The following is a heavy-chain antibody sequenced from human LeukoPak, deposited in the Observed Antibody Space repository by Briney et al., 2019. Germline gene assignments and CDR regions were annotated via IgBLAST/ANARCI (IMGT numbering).Heavy chain of an antibody. D-gene: IGHD3-10*01. CDR1: GFTFSDYY. CDR2: ISRSSTTI. Sequence: PGGSLRLSCAASGFTFSDYYMSWIRQAPGKGLEWVSYISRSSTTIYYTDSVKGRFTISRDNAKNSLYLQMNSLRDEDTAVYYCARDLWLAGPSVDYWGRGTLVTVSS. CDR3: ARDLWLAGPSVDY. J-gene: IGHJ4*02. V-gene: IGHV3-11*04.